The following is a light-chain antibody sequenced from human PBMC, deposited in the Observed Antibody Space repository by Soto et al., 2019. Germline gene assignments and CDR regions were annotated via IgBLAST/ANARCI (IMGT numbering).Light chain of an antibody. CDR3: QQRSNWPLT. CDR1: QRVRSY. Sequence: EIVLTQSPATLSLSPGERATLSCRASQRVRSYLAWYQQKPGQAPRLLIYDASNRTTGIPARFSGSGSGTDFTITISSLEPEDFAVYYCQQRSNWPLTFGGGTKVEIQ. V-gene: IGKV3-11*01. J-gene: IGKJ4*01. CDR2: DAS.